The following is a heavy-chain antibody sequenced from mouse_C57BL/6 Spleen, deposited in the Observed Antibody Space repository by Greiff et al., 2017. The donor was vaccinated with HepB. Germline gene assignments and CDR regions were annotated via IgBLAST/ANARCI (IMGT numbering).Heavy chain of an antibody. CDR1: GFTFSDAW. CDR2: IRNKANNHAT. Sequence: EVKVEESGGGLVQPGGSMKLSCAASGFTFSDAWMDWVRQSPEKGLEWVAEIRNKANNHATYYAESVKGRFTISRDDSKSSVYLQMNSLRAEDTGIYYCTRIGYGYYRYFDVWGTGTTVTVSS. CDR3: TRIGYGYYRYFDV. J-gene: IGHJ1*03. D-gene: IGHD2-2*01. V-gene: IGHV6-6*01.